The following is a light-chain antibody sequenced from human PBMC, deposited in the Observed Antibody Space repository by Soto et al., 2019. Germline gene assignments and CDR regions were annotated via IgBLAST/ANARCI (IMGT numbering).Light chain of an antibody. J-gene: IGLJ1*01. CDR2: EFN. CDR1: SSYIFGYDY. Sequence: QSLLTHPASLSWSPGQSITISFTGTSSYIFGYDYVSCFQQHPGKAPKLMISEFNSLPSGFSNRFSGSKSGNTAYLTISGLQVEDEAEYFCFPFTTTSTHVFGTGTKVT. V-gene: IGLV2-14*01. CDR3: FPFTTTSTHV.